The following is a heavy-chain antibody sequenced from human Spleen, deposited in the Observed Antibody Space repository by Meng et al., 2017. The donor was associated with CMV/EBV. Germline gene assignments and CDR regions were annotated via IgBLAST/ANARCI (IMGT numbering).Heavy chain of an antibody. CDR2: INPKNGDA. V-gene: IGHV1-2*06. J-gene: IGHJ4*02. D-gene: IGHD2-15*01. CDR1: GFHFYGFY. Sequence: ASVKVSCKTSGFHFYGFYIHWVRRAPGQGLEWMGRINPKNGDAKYPQRFEGRVSMTTDTSITTVYMELSSLRSDDTAFYYCTRRPLGSTRPFDYWGQGTLVTVS. CDR3: TRRPLGSTRPFDY.